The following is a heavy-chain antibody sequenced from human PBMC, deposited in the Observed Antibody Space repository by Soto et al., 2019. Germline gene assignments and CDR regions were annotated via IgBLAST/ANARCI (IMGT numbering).Heavy chain of an antibody. CDR1: GDSVSRNSTA. J-gene: IGHJ3*02. D-gene: IGHD2-2*01. CDR3: ARSKPGVPDAFDI. Sequence: PSQTLSLTCAIYGDSVSRNSTAWNWIRQSPARGLEWLGRTYYRSKWYNDCAVSVKSRITINPDTSKNQFSLQLNSVTPEDTAVYYCARSKPGVPDAFDIWGQGTMVTVSS. CDR2: TYYRSKWYN. V-gene: IGHV6-1*01.